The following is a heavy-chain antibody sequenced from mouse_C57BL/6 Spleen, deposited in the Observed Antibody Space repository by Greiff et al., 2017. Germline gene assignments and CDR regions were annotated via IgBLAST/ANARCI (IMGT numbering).Heavy chain of an antibody. J-gene: IGHJ2*01. V-gene: IGHV1-55*01. D-gene: IGHD2-4*01. CDR1: GYTFTSYW. Sequence: VQLQQPGAELVKPGASVKMSCKASGYTFTSYWITWVKQRPGQGLEWIGDIYPGSGSTNYNEKFKSKATLTVDTSSSTAYMQLSSLTSEDSAVYYCARLRDRICYDYEDYFDYWGQGTTLTVSS. CDR2: IYPGSGST. CDR3: ARLRDRICYDYEDYFDY.